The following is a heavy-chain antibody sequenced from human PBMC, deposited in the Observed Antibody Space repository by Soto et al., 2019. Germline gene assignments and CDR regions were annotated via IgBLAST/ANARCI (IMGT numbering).Heavy chain of an antibody. V-gene: IGHV1-69*01. CDR3: ARHDSNYYGSGRNYYCYGMDV. CDR1: GGTFSSYA. Sequence: QVQLVQSGAEVKKPGSSVKVSCKASGGTFSSYAISWVRQAPGQGLEWMGGIIPIFGTANYAQKFQGRVTIAADESRSTAYMELSSLRSEDTAVYYCARHDSNYYGSGRNYYCYGMDVWGQGTTVTVSS. CDR2: IIPIFGTA. J-gene: IGHJ6*02. D-gene: IGHD3-10*01.